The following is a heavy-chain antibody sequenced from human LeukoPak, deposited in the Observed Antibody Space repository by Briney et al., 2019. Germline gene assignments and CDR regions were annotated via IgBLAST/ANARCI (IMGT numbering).Heavy chain of an antibody. Sequence: PGGSLRLSCAASGFTFSSYSMNWVRQAPGKGLEWVSSISSSSSYIYYADSVKGRFTISRDNAKNSLYLQMDSLRAEDTAVYYCARDLPNDGESYSSSGYDYWGQGTLVTVSS. CDR1: GFTFSSYS. D-gene: IGHD6-6*01. CDR2: ISSSSSYI. V-gene: IGHV3-21*01. CDR3: ARDLPNDGESYSSSGYDY. J-gene: IGHJ4*02.